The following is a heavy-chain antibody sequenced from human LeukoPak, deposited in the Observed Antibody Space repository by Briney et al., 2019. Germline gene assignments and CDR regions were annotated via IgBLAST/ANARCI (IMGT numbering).Heavy chain of an antibody. D-gene: IGHD2-15*01. CDR1: GFTFSSYW. CDR3: AQGEPLVD. V-gene: IGHV3-21*01. CDR2: ITASSTAI. J-gene: IGHJ4*02. Sequence: GGSLRLSCAASGFTFSSYWLTWVRQAPGKGLEWVSSITASSTAIYSADSVKGRFTISRDNAKNSLYLQMNSLRAEDTAVYYCAQGEPLVDWGQGTLVTVSS.